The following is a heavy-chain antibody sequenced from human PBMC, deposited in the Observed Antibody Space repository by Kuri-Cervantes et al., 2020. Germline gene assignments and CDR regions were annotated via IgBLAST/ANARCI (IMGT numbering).Heavy chain of an antibody. J-gene: IGHJ5*02. CDR1: GYTFTSYG. CDR2: ISAYNGNT. CDR3: ARGVLPSIVVVPAASELSYTWFDP. Sequence: ASVKVSCKASGYTFTSYGISWVRQAPGQGLEWMGWISAYNGNTNYAQKLQGRVTMTTDTSTSTAYMELRSLRSDDTAVYYCARGVLPSIVVVPAASELSYTWFDPWGQGTLVTVSS. V-gene: IGHV1-18*01. D-gene: IGHD2-2*01.